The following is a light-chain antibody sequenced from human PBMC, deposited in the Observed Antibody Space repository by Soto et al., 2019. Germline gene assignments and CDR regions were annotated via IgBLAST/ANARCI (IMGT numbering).Light chain of an antibody. CDR3: QQYNSYSPWT. CDR1: QSISIW. CDR2: DAS. Sequence: DSRMTQSPSTLSASVGDRVTITCRASQSISIWLAWYQQKPGKAPKLLIYDASSLESGVPSRFSGSGSGTEFTLTISSLQPDDFATYYCQQYNSYSPWTFGQGTKVDI. V-gene: IGKV1-5*01. J-gene: IGKJ1*01.